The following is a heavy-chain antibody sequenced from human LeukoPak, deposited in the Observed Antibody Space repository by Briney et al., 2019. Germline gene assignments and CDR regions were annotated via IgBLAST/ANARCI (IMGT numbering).Heavy chain of an antibody. CDR3: ARDAYTTTSNWLDP. CDR1: GFTLNKYW. V-gene: IGHV3-74*01. J-gene: IGHJ5*02. CDR2: ITDDGSDI. Sequence: GGSLRLSCEASGFTLNKYWMHWVPEAPGKGLVWVSRITDDGSDIAYADSVKGRFTVSRDDAKNTLFLQMTSLRVEDTAIYYCARDAYTTTSNWLDPWGQGTVVTVSS. D-gene: IGHD4-17*01.